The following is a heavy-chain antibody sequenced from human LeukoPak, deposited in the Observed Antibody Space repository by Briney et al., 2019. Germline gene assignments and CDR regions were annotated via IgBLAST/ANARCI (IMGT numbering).Heavy chain of an antibody. J-gene: IGHJ4*02. CDR3: AKDRRSSWSPGVDY. V-gene: IGHV3-30-3*01. Sequence: GGSLRLSCAASGFTFSSYAMHWVRQAPGKGLEWVAVISYDGSNKYYADSVKGRFTISRDNSKNTLYLQMNSLRAEDTAVYYCAKDRRSSWSPGVDYWGQGTLVTVSS. D-gene: IGHD6-13*01. CDR2: ISYDGSNK. CDR1: GFTFSSYA.